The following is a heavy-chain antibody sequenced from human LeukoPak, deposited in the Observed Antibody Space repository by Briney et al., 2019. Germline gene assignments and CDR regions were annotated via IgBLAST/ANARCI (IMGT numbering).Heavy chain of an antibody. D-gene: IGHD2-2*01. CDR1: GFTFSSSA. CDR3: AKVAPDCSSTSCHDY. Sequence: GSLRLSCAASGFTFSSSAMSWVRQAPGKGLEWVSAISNNGGYTYYADSVQGRFTISRDNSKSTLCLQMNSLRAEDTAVYYCAKVAPDCSSTSCHDYWGQGTLVTVSS. J-gene: IGHJ4*02. CDR2: ISNNGGYT. V-gene: IGHV3-23*01.